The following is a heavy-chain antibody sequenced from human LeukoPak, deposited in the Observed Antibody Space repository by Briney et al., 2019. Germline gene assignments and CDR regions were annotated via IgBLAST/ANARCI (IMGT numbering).Heavy chain of an antibody. CDR3: ARRPSTVEGAFDI. CDR1: GGSTSSGDYY. Sequence: SQTLSLTCTVSGGSTSSGDYYWSWIRQPPGKGLEWIGYIYYSGSTHYNPSLKSRVTISVDTSKNQFSLKLSSVTAADTAVYYCARRPSTVEGAFDIWGQGTMATVSS. V-gene: IGHV4-30-4*08. J-gene: IGHJ3*02. CDR2: IYYSGST. D-gene: IGHD4-23*01.